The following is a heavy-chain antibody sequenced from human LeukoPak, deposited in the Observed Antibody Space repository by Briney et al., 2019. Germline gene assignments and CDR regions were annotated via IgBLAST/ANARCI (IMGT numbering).Heavy chain of an antibody. J-gene: IGHJ4*02. Sequence: PGGSLRLSCAASGFTFSSYAMSWVRQAPGKGLEWVSAISGSGGSTYYADSVKGRFTISRDNSKNTLYLQMNSLRAEDTAVYYCAKGKQWLVLPSGVSDYWGQGTLVTVSS. CDR3: AKGKQWLVLPSGVSDY. V-gene: IGHV3-23*01. D-gene: IGHD6-19*01. CDR1: GFTFSSYA. CDR2: ISGSGGST.